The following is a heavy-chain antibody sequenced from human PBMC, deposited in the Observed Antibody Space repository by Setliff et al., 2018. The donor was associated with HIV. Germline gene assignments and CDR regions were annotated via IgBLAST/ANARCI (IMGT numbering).Heavy chain of an antibody. CDR2: IYTSGST. D-gene: IGHD2-21*02. V-gene: IGHV4-4*07. J-gene: IGHJ4*02. Sequence: KPSETLSLTCTVSGGSITSSYWSWIRQPAGKGLEWIGRIYTSGSTNYNPSLKSRVTMSIDTSKKQFSLKLASVTAADTAVYYCARQTATGTSATFDSWGQGSLVTVSS. CDR1: GGSITSSY. CDR3: ARQTATGTSATFDS.